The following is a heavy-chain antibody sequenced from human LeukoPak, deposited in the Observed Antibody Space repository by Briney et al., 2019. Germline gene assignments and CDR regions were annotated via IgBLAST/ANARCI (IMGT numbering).Heavy chain of an antibody. D-gene: IGHD5-12*01. CDR1: GFTLSSYG. Sequence: GGSLRLSCAASGFTLSSYGMHWVRQAPGKGLEWVAFIRYDGSNKYYADSVKGRFTISRDNSKNTLYLQMNSLRAEDTAVYYCAKNPTPYSGYDFRVSYFDYWGQGTLVTVSS. V-gene: IGHV3-30*02. CDR2: IRYDGSNK. CDR3: AKNPTPYSGYDFRVSYFDY. J-gene: IGHJ4*02.